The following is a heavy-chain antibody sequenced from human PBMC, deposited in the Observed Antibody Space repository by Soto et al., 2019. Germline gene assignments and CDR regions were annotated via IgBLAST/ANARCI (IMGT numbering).Heavy chain of an antibody. CDR3: AATYYYDSSGYYGLDY. V-gene: IGHV1-2*02. CDR2: INPNSGGT. Sequence: ASVKVSCKASGYTFTGYYMHWVRQAPGQGLEWMGWINPNSGGTNYAQKFQGRVTMTRDTSISTAYMELSRLRSDDTAVCYCAATYYYDSSGYYGLDYWGQGTLVTVSS. CDR1: GYTFTGYY. J-gene: IGHJ4*02. D-gene: IGHD3-22*01.